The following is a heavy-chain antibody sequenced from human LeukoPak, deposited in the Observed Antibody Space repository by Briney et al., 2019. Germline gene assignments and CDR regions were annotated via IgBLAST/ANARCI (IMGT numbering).Heavy chain of an antibody. CDR3: ARAKYDSLWGIYRFDN. CDR1: GDSINNYHW. D-gene: IGHD3-16*02. V-gene: IGHV4-4*02. CDR2: IYHSGST. Sequence: SGTLSLTCAVSGDSINNYHWWNWVRQPPGKGLEWIGDIYHSGSTNYSPSLKSRVTISQDKSKNQFSLTLKSVAAADTAVYYCARAKYDSLWGIYRFDNWGQGALVTVSS. J-gene: IGHJ4*02.